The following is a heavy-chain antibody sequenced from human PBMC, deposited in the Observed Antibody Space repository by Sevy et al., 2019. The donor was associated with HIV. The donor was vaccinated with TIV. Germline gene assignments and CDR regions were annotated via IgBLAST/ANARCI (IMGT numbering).Heavy chain of an antibody. CDR2: LSVRFPKR. J-gene: IGHJ3*01. CDR1: EFTFRDYG. Sequence: GGSLKLSGAASEFTFRDYGRTGVRQAPGQGQDGVPTLSVRFPKRFYTDSVKGRLTISRYNSKNTLFLKMDSLRAEDTAVYYCAKDFYYDGDFSTAFDVWGQGTMVTVSS. V-gene: IGHV3-23*01. CDR3: AKDFYYDGDFSTAFDV. D-gene: IGHD3-16*01.